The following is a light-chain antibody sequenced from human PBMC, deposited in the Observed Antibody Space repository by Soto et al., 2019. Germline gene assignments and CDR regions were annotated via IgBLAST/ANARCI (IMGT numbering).Light chain of an antibody. CDR1: SSDVGRFDY. Sequence: QSALTQPRSVSGSPGQSVTISCTAISSDVGRFDYFSWYQQHPGRAPKLIIYDVTKRPSGVPARFSGSKSGDTASLTISGLQAEDEADYHCSSYTYTSTPWMFAGGTKLTVL. CDR2: DVT. CDR3: SSYTYTSTPWM. V-gene: IGLV2-11*01. J-gene: IGLJ3*02.